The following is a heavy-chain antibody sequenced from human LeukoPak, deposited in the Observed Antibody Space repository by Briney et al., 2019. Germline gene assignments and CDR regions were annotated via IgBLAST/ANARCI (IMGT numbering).Heavy chain of an antibody. J-gene: IGHJ6*03. CDR1: GFTFSSHW. V-gene: IGHV3-7*01. D-gene: IGHD3-10*01. CDR2: IKQDGSEK. Sequence: GGSLRLSCAASGFTFSSHWMSCLRQAPGEGLEWVANIKQDGSEKYYVDSVKGRFTISRDNAKNSLYLQMNSMRAEDTAVYYCARGGGYYYYYMDVWGKGTTVTVSS. CDR3: ARGGGYYYYYMDV.